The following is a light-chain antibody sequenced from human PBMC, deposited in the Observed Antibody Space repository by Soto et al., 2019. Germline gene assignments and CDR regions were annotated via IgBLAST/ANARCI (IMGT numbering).Light chain of an antibody. Sequence: MMMTQSPATLSVSPGERVTLSCRTSHSVNSHVAWYQQKPGQAPRLLLYGASTRATGIPVRFSGGGFGTEFTLTISSLQSEDFAVYYCQQYNNWPPITFGQGTRLEIK. CDR2: GAS. J-gene: IGKJ5*01. CDR3: QQYNNWPPIT. V-gene: IGKV3-15*01. CDR1: HSVNSH.